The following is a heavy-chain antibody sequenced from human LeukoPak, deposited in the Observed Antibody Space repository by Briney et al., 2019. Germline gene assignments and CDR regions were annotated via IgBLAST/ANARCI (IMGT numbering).Heavy chain of an antibody. CDR1: GYTFTSYY. D-gene: IGHD5-12*01. CDR2: INPSDGST. CDR3: ARDGSGYSAFDP. V-gene: IGHV1-46*01. Sequence: GASVKVSCKASGYTFTSYYMHWVRQAPGQGLEWMGIINPSDGSTSCAQKFQGRVTMTRDTSTSTVYMELSSLRSEDTAVYYCARDGSGYSAFDPWGQGTLVTVSS. J-gene: IGHJ5*02.